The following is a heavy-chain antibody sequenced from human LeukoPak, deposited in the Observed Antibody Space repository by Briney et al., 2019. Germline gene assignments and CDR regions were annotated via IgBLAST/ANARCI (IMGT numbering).Heavy chain of an antibody. CDR3: ARAGDGQWKLLQDFDF. V-gene: IGHV3-21*01. CDR2: ISTSSIYI. J-gene: IGHJ4*02. D-gene: IGHD1-26*01. Sequence: GSLRLSCAASGFTFSTYSMNWVRQAPGKGLEWVSSISTSSIYIYYADSLKGRFTISRDNAKNSLYLQMNSLRAEDTAVYYCARAGDGQWKLLQDFDFWGQGTLVTVSS. CDR1: GFTFSTYS.